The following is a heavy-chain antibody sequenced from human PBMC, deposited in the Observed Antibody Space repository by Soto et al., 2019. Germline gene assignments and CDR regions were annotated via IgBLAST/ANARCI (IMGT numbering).Heavy chain of an antibody. CDR3: ARGWGYDSYTYYYAY. CDR1: GGTFSSYA. CDR2: IIPIFGTA. D-gene: IGHD3-22*01. Sequence: SVKVSCKASGGTFSSYAISWVRQAPGQGLEWMGGIIPIFGTANYAQKFQGRVTITADESTSTAYMELSRLRSEDTAVYYCARGWGYDSYTYYYAYWGKGTLVTVSS. J-gene: IGHJ4*02. V-gene: IGHV1-69*13.